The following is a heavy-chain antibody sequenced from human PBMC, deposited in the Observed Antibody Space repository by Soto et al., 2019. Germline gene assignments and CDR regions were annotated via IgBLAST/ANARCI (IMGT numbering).Heavy chain of an antibody. CDR3: ARDLSWGSNWYYYMDV. D-gene: IGHD7-27*01. Sequence: EVQLVESGGGLVQPGGSLRLSCATSGFILSDCAMNWVRQAPGKGLEGVSYISSSSSVIDYADSVKGRFTVSRDNARNSLYLQMSSLRAEDTSVYYCARDLSWGSNWYYYMDVWGKGTTVTVSS. V-gene: IGHV3-48*01. J-gene: IGHJ6*03. CDR1: GFILSDCA. CDR2: ISSSSSVI.